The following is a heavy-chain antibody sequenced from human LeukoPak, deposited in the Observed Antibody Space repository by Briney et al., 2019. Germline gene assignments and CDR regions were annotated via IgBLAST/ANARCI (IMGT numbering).Heavy chain of an antibody. V-gene: IGHV4-34*01. Sequence: GSLRLSCAASGFTFSSYWMSWIRQPPGKGLEWIGEINHSGSTNYNPSLKSRVTISVDTSKNQFSLKLSSVTAADTAVYYCARGRRSGSYRVFDYWGQGTLVTVSS. CDR3: ARGRRSGSYRVFDY. D-gene: IGHD3-10*01. CDR2: INHSGST. J-gene: IGHJ4*02. CDR1: GFTFSSYW.